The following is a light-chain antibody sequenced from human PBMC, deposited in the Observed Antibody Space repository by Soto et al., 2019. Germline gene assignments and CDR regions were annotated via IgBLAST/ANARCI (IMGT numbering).Light chain of an antibody. CDR3: CSYTSDGTSL. V-gene: IGLV2-14*03. CDR1: SSDVGGYDY. Sequence: QSALTQPASVSGSPGQSVTISCTGTSSDVGGYDYVSWYQHHPGKAPKLLIYDVTYRPSGVSNRFSGSKSGNTASLTISGLQTEDEGDYYCCSYTSDGTSLFGGGTKVTVL. CDR2: DVT. J-gene: IGLJ2*01.